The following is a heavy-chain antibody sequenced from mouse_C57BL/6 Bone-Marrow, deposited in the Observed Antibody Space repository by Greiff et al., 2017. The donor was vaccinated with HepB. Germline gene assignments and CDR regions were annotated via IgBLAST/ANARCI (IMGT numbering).Heavy chain of an antibody. Sequence: EVKVVESGGGLVQPGGSRKLSCAASGFTFSSFGMHWVRQAPEKGLEWVAFISNGGNTIYYADTLKGRFTVSGDNPRNTLFLQMTSLRSEDTAIYYCGRGDYWGQGTTLTVSS. CDR1: GFTFSSFG. CDR2: ISNGGNTI. J-gene: IGHJ2*01. CDR3: GRGDY. V-gene: IGHV5-17*02.